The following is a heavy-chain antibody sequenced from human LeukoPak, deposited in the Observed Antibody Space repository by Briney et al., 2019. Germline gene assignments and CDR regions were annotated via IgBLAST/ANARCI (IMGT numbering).Heavy chain of an antibody. D-gene: IGHD6-13*01. CDR1: GYIFSDYY. V-gene: IGHV1-2*02. CDR3: ARGAEAETSPLDF. J-gene: IGHJ4*02. Sequence: ASVKVSCKASGYIFSDYYIHWVRQAPGQGLEWLGWINPKSGAADYAQQFRGRVTITRDTSINTDYMEMKRVTSDDTAVYYCARGAEAETSPLDFWGQGTLVIVS. CDR2: INPKSGAA.